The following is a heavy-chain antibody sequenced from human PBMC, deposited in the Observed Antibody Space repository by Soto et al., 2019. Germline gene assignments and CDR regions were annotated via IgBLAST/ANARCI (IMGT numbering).Heavy chain of an antibody. V-gene: IGHV3-23*01. D-gene: IGHD6-13*01. CDR2: VSGSGGAT. CDR3: AKDAIMVSSSYNYFDF. CDR1: GFFFTSYA. J-gene: IGHJ4*02. Sequence: GGSLRLSCTASGFFFTSYAMNWVRQAPGKGLEWVSGVSGSGGATSYADSVKGRFTVSRDNSKNTLYLPMNSLRAEDTAVYFCAKDAIMVSSSYNYFDFWGQGTLVTVSS.